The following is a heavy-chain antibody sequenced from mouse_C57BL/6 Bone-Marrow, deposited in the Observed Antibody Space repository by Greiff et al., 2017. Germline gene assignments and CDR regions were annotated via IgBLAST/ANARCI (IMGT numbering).Heavy chain of an antibody. D-gene: IGHD2-3*01. CDR2: IWWDDDN. V-gene: IGHV8-8*01. J-gene: IGHJ1*03. CDR3: ARISADGYYFFWYFDV. CDR1: GFSLSTFGLG. Sequence: ESGPGILQPSQSLSLTCSFSGFSLSTFGLGVGWIRQPSGKGLEWLAHIWWDDDNYYNPALKSRLTSSKDTSKNHVFLKIANVDTADTATYYCARISADGYYFFWYFDVWGTGTTVTVSS.